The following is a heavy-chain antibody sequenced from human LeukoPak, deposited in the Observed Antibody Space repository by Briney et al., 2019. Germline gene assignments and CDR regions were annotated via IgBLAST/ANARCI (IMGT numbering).Heavy chain of an antibody. CDR2: INPSGGST. V-gene: IGHV1-46*01. CDR3: ARDRPISSSWLVDWFDP. Sequence: ASVKVSCKASGYTFTSYYMHWVRQAPGQGLEWMGIINPSGGSTSYEQKFQGRVTMTRDTSTSTVYMELSSLRSEDTAVYYCARDRPISSSWLVDWFDPWGQGTLVTVSS. J-gene: IGHJ5*02. D-gene: IGHD6-13*01. CDR1: GYTFTSYY.